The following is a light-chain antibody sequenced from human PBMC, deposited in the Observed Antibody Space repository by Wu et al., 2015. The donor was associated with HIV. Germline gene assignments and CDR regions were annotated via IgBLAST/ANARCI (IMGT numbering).Light chain of an antibody. V-gene: IGKV3-15*01. J-gene: IGKJ2*01. Sequence: EIVMTQSPATLSVSPGGRVTLSRRASQIIATNLAWYQQKPGQPPRLLIYDASTRATGFPARFSGRGSGTEFSLTISNMQSEDSAVYYCHQYQDWPPHTFGRGTKLEI. CDR2: DAS. CDR1: QIIATN. CDR3: HQYQDWPPHT.